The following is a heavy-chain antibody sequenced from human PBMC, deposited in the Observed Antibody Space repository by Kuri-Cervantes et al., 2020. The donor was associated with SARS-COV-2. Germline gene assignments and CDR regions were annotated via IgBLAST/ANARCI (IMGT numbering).Heavy chain of an antibody. CDR2: IYISGST. CDR1: GDSISSYY. Sequence: SETLSLTCTASGDSISSYYWSWIRQPAGKGLEWIGRIYISGSTNYNPSLESRVTMSIDTSRNQFSLRLSSVTAADTAVYYCARDLIAAAGQYYYGMDVWGQGTTVTVSS. V-gene: IGHV4-4*07. CDR3: ARDLIAAAGQYYYGMDV. J-gene: IGHJ6*02. D-gene: IGHD6-13*01.